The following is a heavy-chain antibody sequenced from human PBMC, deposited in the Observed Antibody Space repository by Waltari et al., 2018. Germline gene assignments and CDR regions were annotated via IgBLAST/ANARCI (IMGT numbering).Heavy chain of an antibody. CDR3: ARHRGTSMTAPAGY. CDR1: GYTFTDYW. D-gene: IGHD3-16*01. V-gene: IGHV5-51*01. J-gene: IGHJ4*02. CDR2: IYPGDSDT. Sequence: EVQLEQSGAEVKKPGESLKISCKTSGYTFTDYWIAWVRQMPGKGLECMGIIYPGDSDTRYSPSFQGLVTMSVDRSNSTAYLQWSSLRASDTAKYFCARHRGTSMTAPAGYWGQGTLVTVSS.